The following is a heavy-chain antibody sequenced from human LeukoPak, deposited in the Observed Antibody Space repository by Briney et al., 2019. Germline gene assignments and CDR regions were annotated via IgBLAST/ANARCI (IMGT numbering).Heavy chain of an antibody. Sequence: PSETLSLTCTVSGGSISSGSYYWSWIRQPAGKGLEWIGRIYTSGSTSYNPSLKSRVTISVDTSKNQFSLKLSSVTAADTAVYYCARGNEAFDYWGQGTLVTVSS. V-gene: IGHV4-61*02. CDR1: GGSISSGSYY. J-gene: IGHJ4*02. CDR3: ARGNEAFDY. D-gene: IGHD2-8*01. CDR2: IYTSGST.